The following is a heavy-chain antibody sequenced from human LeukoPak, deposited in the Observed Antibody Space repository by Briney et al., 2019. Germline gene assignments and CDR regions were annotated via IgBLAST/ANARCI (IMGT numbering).Heavy chain of an antibody. J-gene: IGHJ4*02. Sequence: GASVTVSCKVSGYTLTELSMHWVRQAPGKGLEWMGGFDPEDGETIYAQKFQGRVTMTEDTSTDTAYMELSSLRSEDTAVYYCVRGYSSSWYLDYWGQGTLVTVSS. D-gene: IGHD6-13*01. CDR3: VRGYSSSWYLDY. V-gene: IGHV1-24*01. CDR2: FDPEDGET. CDR1: GYTLTELS.